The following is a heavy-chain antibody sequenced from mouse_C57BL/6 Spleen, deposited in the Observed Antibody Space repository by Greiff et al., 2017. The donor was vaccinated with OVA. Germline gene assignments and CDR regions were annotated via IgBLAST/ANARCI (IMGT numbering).Heavy chain of an antibody. CDR2: IYPGDGDT. D-gene: IGHD1-1*01. J-gene: IGHJ4*01. Sequence: QVQLQQSGAELVKPGASVKISCKASGYAFSSYWMNWVKQRPGKGLEWIGQIYPGDGDTNYNGKFKGKATLTADKSSSTAYMQLSSLTSEDSAVYFCARDYYGSSYVEYYAMDYWGQGTSVTVSS. V-gene: IGHV1-80*01. CDR3: ARDYYGSSYVEYYAMDY. CDR1: GYAFSSYW.